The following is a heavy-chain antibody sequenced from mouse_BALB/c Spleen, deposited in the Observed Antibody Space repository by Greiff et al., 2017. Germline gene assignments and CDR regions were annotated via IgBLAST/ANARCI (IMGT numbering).Heavy chain of an antibody. Sequence: VQLKESGPGLVKPSQSLSLTCTVTGYSITSDYAWNWIRQFPGNKLEWMGYISYSGSTSYNPSLKSRISITRDTSKNQFFLQLNSVTTEDTATYYCAREYRYYFDYWGQGTTLTVSS. D-gene: IGHD2-14*01. CDR3: AREYRYYFDY. J-gene: IGHJ2*01. CDR1: GYSITSDYA. V-gene: IGHV3-2*02. CDR2: ISYSGST.